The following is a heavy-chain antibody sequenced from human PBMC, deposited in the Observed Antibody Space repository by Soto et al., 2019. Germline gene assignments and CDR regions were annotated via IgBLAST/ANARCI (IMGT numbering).Heavy chain of an antibody. CDR3: ARGRFGAYVDF. D-gene: IGHD3-10*01. V-gene: IGHV4-59*01. Sequence: QVQLQESGPGLVKPSETLSLTCTVSGDSMRNYYWSWIRQPPGKGLERMAYIEYSGRTEVKPSLQSRVTISLDTSKNQFSLTLNFVTAADTANYYCARGRFGAYVDFWGQGTLVAVSS. CDR1: GDSMRNYY. J-gene: IGHJ4*02. CDR2: IEYSGRT.